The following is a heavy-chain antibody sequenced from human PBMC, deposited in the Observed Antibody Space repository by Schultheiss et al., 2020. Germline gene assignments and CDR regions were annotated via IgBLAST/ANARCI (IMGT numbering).Heavy chain of an antibody. Sequence: SETLSLTCTVSGGSISSCGYYWSWIRQPPGKGLEWIGEINHSGSTNYNPSLKSRVTISVDTSKNQFSLKLSSVTAADTAVYYCARASWGYWGQGTLVTVSS. V-gene: IGHV4-39*07. J-gene: IGHJ4*02. CDR3: ARASWGY. CDR1: GGSISSCGYY. CDR2: INHSGST. D-gene: IGHD3-16*01.